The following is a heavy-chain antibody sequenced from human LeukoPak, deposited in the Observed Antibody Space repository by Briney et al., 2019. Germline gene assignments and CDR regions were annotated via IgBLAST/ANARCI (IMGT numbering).Heavy chain of an antibody. J-gene: IGHJ4*02. CDR1: GFTFSNYC. CDR3: AKDLGPQTIS. Sequence: PGGSLRLSCAASGFTFSNYCMNWVRQAPGKGLEWVSAISGSGGSTYYADSVKGRFTISRDNSKNTLYLQMNSLRAEDTAVYYCAKDLGPQTISWGQGTLVTVSS. D-gene: IGHD1-14*01. CDR2: ISGSGGST. V-gene: IGHV3-23*01.